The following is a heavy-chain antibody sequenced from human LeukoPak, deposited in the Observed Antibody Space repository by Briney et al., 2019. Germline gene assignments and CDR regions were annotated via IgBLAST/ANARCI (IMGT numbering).Heavy chain of an antibody. CDR3: ARDDGSGGSCYGLDY. CDR2: ISAYNGNT. V-gene: IGHV1-18*01. CDR1: GYTFTSYG. D-gene: IGHD2-15*01. J-gene: IGHJ4*02. Sequence: GASVRVSCKASGYTFTSYGISWVRQAPGQGLEGMGWISAYNGNTNYAQKLQGRVTMTTDTSTSTAYMELRSLRSDDTAVYYCARDDGSGGSCYGLDYWGQGTLVTVSS.